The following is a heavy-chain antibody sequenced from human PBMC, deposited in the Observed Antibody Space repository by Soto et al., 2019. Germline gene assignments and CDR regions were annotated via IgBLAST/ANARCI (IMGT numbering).Heavy chain of an antibody. CDR1: GFTFSSYA. D-gene: IGHD3-10*01. CDR3: SRSSGY. CDR2: ISYDGSNK. J-gene: IGHJ4*02. Sequence: QVQLVESGGGVVQPGRSLRLSCAASGFTFSSYAMHWVRQAPGKGLEWVAVISYDGSNKYYADSVKGRFTISRDNSKNTLYLQMISLRAEDTALYYCSRSSGYWGQGTLVTVSS. V-gene: IGHV3-30-3*01.